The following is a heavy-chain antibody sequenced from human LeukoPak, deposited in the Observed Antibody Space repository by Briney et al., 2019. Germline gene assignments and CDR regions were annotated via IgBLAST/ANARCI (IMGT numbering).Heavy chain of an antibody. CDR2: ISGSGGST. Sequence: GGSLRLSCAASGFTFSSYAMSWVRQAPGKGLEWVSAISGSGGSTYYADSVKGRFTISRDNSKNTLYLQMNSLRAGDTAVYYCVRASSSWYYFDYWGQGTLVTVSS. J-gene: IGHJ4*02. V-gene: IGHV3-23*01. D-gene: IGHD6-13*01. CDR3: VRASSSWYYFDY. CDR1: GFTFSSYA.